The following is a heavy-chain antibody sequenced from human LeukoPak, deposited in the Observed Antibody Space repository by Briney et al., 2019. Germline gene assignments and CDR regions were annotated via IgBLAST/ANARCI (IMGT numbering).Heavy chain of an antibody. Sequence: GGSLRLSCAASGFTFSNYWMSWVRQAPGKGLEWVANIKQDGSEKYYVDSVKGRFTISRDNAKNSLYLQMNRLRVEDTAVYYCARVSSGGDDWGQGTLVTVSS. CDR2: IKQDGSEK. CDR3: ARVSSGGDD. CDR1: GFTFSNYW. V-gene: IGHV3-7*02. J-gene: IGHJ4*02. D-gene: IGHD2-15*01.